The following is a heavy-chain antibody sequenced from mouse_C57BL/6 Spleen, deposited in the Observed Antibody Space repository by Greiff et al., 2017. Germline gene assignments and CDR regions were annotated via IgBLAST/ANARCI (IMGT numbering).Heavy chain of an antibody. CDR2: IWSGGST. J-gene: IGHJ1*03. CDR1: GFSLTSYG. Sequence: QVQLKQSGPGLVQPSQSLSITCTVSGFSLTSYGVHWVRQSPGKGLEWLGVIWSGGSTDYNAAFISRLSISKDNSKSQVFFKMNSLQADDTAIYYCARNPPGNWYFDVWGTGTTVTVSS. D-gene: IGHD4-1*01. V-gene: IGHV2-2*01. CDR3: ARNPPGNWYFDV.